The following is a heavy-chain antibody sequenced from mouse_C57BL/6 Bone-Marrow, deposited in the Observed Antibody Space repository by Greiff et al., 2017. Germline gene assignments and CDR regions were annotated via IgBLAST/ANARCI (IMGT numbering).Heavy chain of an antibody. CDR3: AREGGIYYYGSRYWYFDV. D-gene: IGHD1-1*01. Sequence: VQLQQSGPGLVKPSQSVSLTCSVTGYSITSGYYWNWIRQFPGNKLEWMGYISYDGSNNYNPSPKNRISITRDTSKNQFFLTLNSVTTEDTATYYCAREGGIYYYGSRYWYFDVWGTGTTVTVSS. J-gene: IGHJ1*03. CDR1: GYSITSGYY. CDR2: ISYDGSN. V-gene: IGHV3-6*01.